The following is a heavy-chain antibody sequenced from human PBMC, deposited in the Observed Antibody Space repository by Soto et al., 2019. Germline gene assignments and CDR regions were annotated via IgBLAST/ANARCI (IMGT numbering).Heavy chain of an antibody. J-gene: IGHJ6*02. CDR3: AGGDNYYALGV. V-gene: IGHV3-30-3*01. Sequence: QLQLVESGGGVVQPGRSLRLSCAASGSTFSNYIMHWVRQAPGRGLEWVAFISYDGSNKDYADSGEGRFTISRDNSKSTLYLQLSSLRPEDTAVYYCAGGDNYYALGVWGQGTTVTVSS. D-gene: IGHD2-15*01. CDR1: GSTFSNYI. CDR2: ISYDGSNK.